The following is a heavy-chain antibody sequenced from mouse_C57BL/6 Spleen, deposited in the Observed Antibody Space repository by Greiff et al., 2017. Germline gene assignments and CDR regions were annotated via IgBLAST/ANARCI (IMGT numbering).Heavy chain of an antibody. D-gene: IGHD1-1*01. Sequence: VKLQQPGAELVMPGASVKLSCKASGYTFTSYWMHWVKQRPGQGLEWIGEIDPSDSYTNYNQKFKGKSTLTGDKSSSTAYMQLSSLTSEDSAVYYGALPAGYYYGSSYRAMDYWGQGTSVTVSS. CDR3: ALPAGYYYGSSYRAMDY. J-gene: IGHJ4*01. CDR2: IDPSDSYT. V-gene: IGHV1-69*01. CDR1: GYTFTSYW.